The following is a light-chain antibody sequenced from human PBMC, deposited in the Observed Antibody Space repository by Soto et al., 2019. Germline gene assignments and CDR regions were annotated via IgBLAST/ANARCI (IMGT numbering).Light chain of an antibody. V-gene: IGKV1-33*01. J-gene: IGKJ1*01. Sequence: DIQMTQSPSSLSASVGDRVTITCQASQDIINYLNWYQQKPGKAPKLLSYDASNLETGVPSRFSGSGSGTDFTFTISSLQPEDIATYSCQQYERYSTFGQGTKVDIK. CDR3: QQYERYST. CDR1: QDIINY. CDR2: DAS.